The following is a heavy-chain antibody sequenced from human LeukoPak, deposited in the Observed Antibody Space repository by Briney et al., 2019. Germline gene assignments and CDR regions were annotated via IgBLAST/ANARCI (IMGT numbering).Heavy chain of an antibody. CDR3: AKYQTGTMFAS. Sequence: SETLSLTCTVSGASISSSGYYWGWIRQPPGKGLEWIASTSYGGKTYSNPSLKSRVAMSVDTSKNQFSVRVTSVTAPDTAVYYCAKYQTGTMFASWGQGTLVTVSS. V-gene: IGHV4-39*01. D-gene: IGHD1-1*01. J-gene: IGHJ4*02. CDR2: TSYGGKT. CDR1: GASISSSGYY.